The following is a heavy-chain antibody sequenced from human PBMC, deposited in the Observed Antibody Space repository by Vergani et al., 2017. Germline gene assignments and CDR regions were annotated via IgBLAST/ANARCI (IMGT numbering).Heavy chain of an antibody. D-gene: IGHD6-6*01. V-gene: IGHV1-69*06. CDR2: IIHIFGTA. CDR3: ARVRRSSIAALLIGWFDP. J-gene: IGHJ5*02. Sequence: QVQLVQSGAEVKKPGASVKVSCKASGGTFSSYAISWVRQAPGQGLEGRGGIIHIFGTANYAQKFQGRVTITADKSTSTAYMELSSLRSEDTAVYYCARVRRSSIAALLIGWFDPWGQGTLVTVSS. CDR1: GGTFSSYA.